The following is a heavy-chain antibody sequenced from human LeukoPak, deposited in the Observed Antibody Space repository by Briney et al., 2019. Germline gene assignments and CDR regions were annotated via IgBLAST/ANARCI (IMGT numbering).Heavy chain of an antibody. CDR2: VYYTGST. Sequence: HPSETLSLTCTVSGDSVTSGTFYWAWLRQPPGKGLEWIATVYYTGSTYYNPSLKSRVTISMDTSKNQFSLDLRSVVAPDTAVYYCARHSGSGSLSRPFDPWGRGTLVTVSS. CDR1: GDSVTSGTFY. J-gene: IGHJ5*02. V-gene: IGHV4-39*01. D-gene: IGHD3-10*01. CDR3: ARHSGSGSLSRPFDP.